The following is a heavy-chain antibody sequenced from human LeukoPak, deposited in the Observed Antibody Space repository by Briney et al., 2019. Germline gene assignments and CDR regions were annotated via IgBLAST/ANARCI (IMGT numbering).Heavy chain of an antibody. CDR3: AKDRDIYFDSSGYRQNDAFDI. V-gene: IGHV3-33*06. J-gene: IGHJ3*02. CDR1: GFTFSSYG. Sequence: GGSLRLSCAASGFTFSSYGMHWVRQAPGKGLEWVAVIWYDGSNKYYAESLKGRFTISRDNSKNTLYLQMNSLRDEDTAVYYCAKDRDIYFDSSGYRQNDAFDIWGQGTMVTVSS. CDR2: IWYDGSNK. D-gene: IGHD3-22*01.